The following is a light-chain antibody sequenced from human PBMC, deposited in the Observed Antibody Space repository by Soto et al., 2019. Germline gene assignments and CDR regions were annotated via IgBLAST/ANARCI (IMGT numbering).Light chain of an antibody. V-gene: IGLV2-14*01. CDR3: SSYTIATTRV. Sequence: QSALTQPASVSGSPGQSITISCTGTSSDIGGYNYVSWYQQHPGKAPKLMIYEVTNRPSGISSRFFGSKSGNTASLTISGLQAEDEADYYCSSYTIATTRVFGTGTKLTVL. CDR2: EVT. J-gene: IGLJ1*01. CDR1: SSDIGGYNY.